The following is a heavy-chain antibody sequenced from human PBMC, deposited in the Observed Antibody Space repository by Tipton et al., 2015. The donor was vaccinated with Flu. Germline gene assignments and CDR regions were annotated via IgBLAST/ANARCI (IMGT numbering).Heavy chain of an antibody. V-gene: IGHV3-66*02. CDR2: IYRGGTT. CDR3: ATLGNSGTDGFDI. Sequence: SLRLSCAASGFTVSSKYMGWVRQAPGKGLQWVSGIYRGGTTYVADSVKGRCTIARDNSKNTLYLQWNSLTTEDTAVYYCATLGNSGTDGFDIWGQGTMVTSSS. CDR1: GFTVSSKY. D-gene: IGHD5-12*01. J-gene: IGHJ3*02.